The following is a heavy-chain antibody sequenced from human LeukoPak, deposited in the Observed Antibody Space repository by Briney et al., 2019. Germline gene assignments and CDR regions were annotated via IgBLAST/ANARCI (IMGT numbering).Heavy chain of an antibody. CDR2: IKSKTDGGTT. Sequence: GGSLRLSCAASGFIFSNAWMSWVRQAPGKGLEWVARIKSKTDGGTTDYVAPVKGRFTISRDDSKNTLYLQMNSLKTEDTDVYYCTTYVPFDYWGQGTLVTVSS. D-gene: IGHD3-16*01. J-gene: IGHJ4*02. CDR1: GFIFSNAW. CDR3: TTYVPFDY. V-gene: IGHV3-15*01.